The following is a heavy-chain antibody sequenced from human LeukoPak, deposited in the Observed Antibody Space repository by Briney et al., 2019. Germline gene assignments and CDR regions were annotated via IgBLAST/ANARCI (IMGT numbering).Heavy chain of an antibody. CDR1: GFTFSSYE. CDR3: ARDPRGITALVDYFDY. D-gene: IGHD5-18*01. J-gene: IGHJ4*02. V-gene: IGHV3-48*03. Sequence: PTGGSLRLSCAASGFTFSSYEMNWVRQAPGKGLEWVSYISSSGTIYYADSVKGRFTISRDNAKNSLYLQTNSLRAEDTAVYYCARDPRGITALVDYFDYWGQGTLVIVSS. CDR2: ISSSGTI.